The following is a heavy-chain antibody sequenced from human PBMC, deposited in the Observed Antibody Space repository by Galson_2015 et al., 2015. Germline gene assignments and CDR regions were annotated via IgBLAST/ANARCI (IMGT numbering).Heavy chain of an antibody. Sequence: SLRLSCAASGFTFSSYVMNWVRQAPGKGLEWVSAISGSGGTTYYADSVKGRFTISRDNSKDTLYLQMNSLRAEETAVYYCVKGVYCSGGSCYTDWGQGTLVTVSS. CDR2: ISGSGGTT. CDR3: VKGVYCSGGSCYTD. V-gene: IGHV3-23*01. J-gene: IGHJ4*02. D-gene: IGHD2-15*01. CDR1: GFTFSSYV.